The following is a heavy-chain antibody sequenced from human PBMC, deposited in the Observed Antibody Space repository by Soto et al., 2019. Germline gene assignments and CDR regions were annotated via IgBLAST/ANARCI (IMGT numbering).Heavy chain of an antibody. CDR3: ARIDFLSGMDV. J-gene: IGHJ6*02. CDR2: INSDGSST. CDR1: GFTFSSFW. Sequence: EVQLVESGGGLVQPGGSLRVSCAASGFTFSSFWMYWVRQAPGKGLAWVSRINSDGSSTNYADSVRGRVTISRDNAKNTLYLQMNSLRAEDTAVYYCARIDFLSGMDVWGQGTTVTVSS. D-gene: IGHD3-3*01. V-gene: IGHV3-74*01.